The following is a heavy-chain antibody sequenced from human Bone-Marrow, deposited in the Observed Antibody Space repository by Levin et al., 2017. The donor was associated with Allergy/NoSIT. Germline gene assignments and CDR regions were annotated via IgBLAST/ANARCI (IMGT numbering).Heavy chain of an antibody. Sequence: GESLKISCAASGFTFSNAWMSWVRQAPGKGLEWVGRIKSKTDGGTTDYAAPVKGRFTISRDDSKNTLYLQMNSLKTEDTAVYYCTLRGGGHYDILTGRWLAFDYWGQGTLVTVSS. J-gene: IGHJ4*02. V-gene: IGHV3-15*01. CDR1: GFTFSNAW. CDR2: IKSKTDGGTT. CDR3: TLRGGGHYDILTGRWLAFDY. D-gene: IGHD3-9*01.